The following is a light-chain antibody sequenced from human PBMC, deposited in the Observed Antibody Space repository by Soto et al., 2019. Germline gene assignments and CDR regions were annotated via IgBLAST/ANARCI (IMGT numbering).Light chain of an antibody. V-gene: IGKV1-27*01. J-gene: IGKJ3*01. CDR1: QDIRNY. CDR3: QKYDRDQFT. Sequence: MCQSPSSISITVGDRVPITCRSSQDIRNYLAWYQQKPGKVPKLLIYAASTLQSGVPSRFSGSGSGTDFTLTINSLQPEDIATYYCQKYDRDQFTVGPGTKVHIK. CDR2: AAS.